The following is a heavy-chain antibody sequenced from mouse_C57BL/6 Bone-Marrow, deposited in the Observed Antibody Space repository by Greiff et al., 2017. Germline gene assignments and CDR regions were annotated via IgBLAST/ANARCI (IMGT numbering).Heavy chain of an antibody. V-gene: IGHV5-9-1*02. D-gene: IGHD2-4*01. J-gene: IGHJ2*01. Sequence: EVNLVESGEGLVKPGGSLKLSCAASGFTFSSYAMSWVRQTPEKRLEWVAYISSGGDYIYYADTVKGRFTISRDNARNTLYLQMSSLKSEDTAMYYCTRWDYDEGYFDYWGQGTTLTVSS. CDR2: ISSGGDYI. CDR1: GFTFSSYA. CDR3: TRWDYDEGYFDY.